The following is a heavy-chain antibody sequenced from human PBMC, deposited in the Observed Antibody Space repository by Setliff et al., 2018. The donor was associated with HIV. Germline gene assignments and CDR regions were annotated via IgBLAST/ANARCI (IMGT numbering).Heavy chain of an antibody. CDR2: ITWNTGNI. CDR3: AKDIIGRGLIITLGAFDI. J-gene: IGHJ3*02. D-gene: IGHD3-10*01. CDR1: GFIFDDYA. V-gene: IGHV3-9*01. Sequence: SLKISCAASGFIFDDYAMHWVRQAPGKGLEWVSGITWNTGNIAYADSVKGRFTISRDNAKNSLYLQMNSLRTEDTALYYCAKDIIGRGLIITLGAFDIWGQGTMVTVSS.